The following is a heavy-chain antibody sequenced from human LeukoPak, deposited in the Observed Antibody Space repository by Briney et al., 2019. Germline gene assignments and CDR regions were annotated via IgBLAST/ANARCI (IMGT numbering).Heavy chain of an antibody. Sequence: PGRSLRLSCAASGFTFSSYGMHWVRQAPGKGLEWVAVIWYDGSNKHYADSVKGRFTISRDNSKNTLYLQMNSLRAEDTAVYYCAREYCSSTSCYEPPLSASGPAVDYWGQGTLVTVSS. J-gene: IGHJ4*02. D-gene: IGHD2-2*01. CDR3: AREYCSSTSCYEPPLSASGPAVDY. V-gene: IGHV3-33*01. CDR2: IWYDGSNK. CDR1: GFTFSSYG.